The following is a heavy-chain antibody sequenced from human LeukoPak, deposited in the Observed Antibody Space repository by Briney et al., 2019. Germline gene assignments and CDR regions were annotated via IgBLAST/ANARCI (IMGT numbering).Heavy chain of an antibody. D-gene: IGHD3-9*01. V-gene: IGHV1-2*02. CDR3: ARRCGMGHFDLLCNWFDP. Sequence: ASVKVSCKASGYTFTGYYMHWVRQAPGQGLEWMGWINPNSGGTNYAQKFQGRVTMTRDTSISTAYMELSRLRSDDTAVYYCARRCGMGHFDLLCNWFDPWGQGTLVTVSS. CDR2: INPNSGGT. J-gene: IGHJ5*02. CDR1: GYTFTGYY.